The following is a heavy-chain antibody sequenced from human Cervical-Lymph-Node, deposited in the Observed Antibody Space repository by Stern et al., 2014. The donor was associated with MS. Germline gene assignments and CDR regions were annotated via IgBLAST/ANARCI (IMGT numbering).Heavy chain of an antibody. Sequence: EVQLVESGGGLVQPGGSLRLSCAASGFTFSSYDMHWVRHATGKGLEWVSAIGTAGDTYYPGSVKGRFTISRENAKNSLYLQMNSLRAGDTAVYYCARGYCSGGSCYEDYFDYWGQGTLVTVSS. CDR2: IGTAGDT. V-gene: IGHV3-13*01. J-gene: IGHJ4*02. CDR3: ARGYCSGGSCYEDYFDY. CDR1: GFTFSSYD. D-gene: IGHD2-15*01.